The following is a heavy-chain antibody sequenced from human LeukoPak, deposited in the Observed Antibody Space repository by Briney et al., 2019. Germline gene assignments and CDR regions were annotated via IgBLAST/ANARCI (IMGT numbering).Heavy chain of an antibody. CDR3: ARVGMGVPAATETYYFDY. CDR2: IYYSGST. Sequence: SETLSLTRTVSGGSISSGGYYWRWIRQHPGKGLECIGYIYYSGSTYYNPSLKSRVTISVDTSKNQFSLKLSSVTAADTAVYYCARVGMGVPAATETYYFDYWGQGTLVTVSS. CDR1: GGSISSGGYY. J-gene: IGHJ4*02. V-gene: IGHV4-31*03. D-gene: IGHD2-2*01.